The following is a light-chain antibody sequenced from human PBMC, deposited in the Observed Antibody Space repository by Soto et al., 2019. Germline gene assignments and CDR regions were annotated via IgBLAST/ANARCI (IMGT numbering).Light chain of an antibody. CDR1: QSIGNA. CDR2: AAS. CDR3: QQSFTTVRT. Sequence: DIQMTQSPSTLSASVGDRVTITCRAGQSIGNALNWYQQKPGRAPKLLVYAASRLQSGVPSRFSGSGSGTEFTLTISSLQPDDLATYYCQQSFTTVRTFGQGTKLDIK. J-gene: IGKJ2*01. V-gene: IGKV1-39*01.